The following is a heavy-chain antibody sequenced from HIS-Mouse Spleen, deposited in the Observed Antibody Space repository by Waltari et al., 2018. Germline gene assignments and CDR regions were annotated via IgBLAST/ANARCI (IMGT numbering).Heavy chain of an antibody. J-gene: IGHJ6*02. CDR3: WIHGTTGPRGGMDV. Sequence: QVQLVASGGGVVQPGRSLRLSCSASGFTFSGYGMLGVRRAPGKGLEWVAVISYDGSNKYYADSVKGRFTISRDNSKNTLYLQMNSLRAEDTGTDGGWIHGTTGPRGGMDVWGQGTTVTVSS. D-gene: IGHD1-1*01. CDR1: GFTFSGYG. V-gene: IGHV3-30*03. CDR2: ISYDGSNK.